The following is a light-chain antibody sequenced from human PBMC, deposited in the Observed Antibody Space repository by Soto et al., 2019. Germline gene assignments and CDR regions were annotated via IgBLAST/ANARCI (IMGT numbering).Light chain of an antibody. CDR3: QQYGNYWT. J-gene: IGKJ1*01. Sequence: DIQMTQSPSTLSASVGDRVTITCRASQSISSGLAWYQQKPGKAPKLLIYKASSLQSGVPSRFSGSGSGTEFPLTISSLQPDDFATYYCQQYGNYWTFGQGTKVDIK. CDR1: QSISSG. V-gene: IGKV1-5*03. CDR2: KAS.